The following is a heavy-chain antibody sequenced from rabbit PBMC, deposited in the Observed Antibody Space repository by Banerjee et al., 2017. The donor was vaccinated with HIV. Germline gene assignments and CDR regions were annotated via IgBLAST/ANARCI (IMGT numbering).Heavy chain of an antibody. CDR1: GFSFSSRDY. Sequence: QSLEESGGDLVKPGASLTLTCTASGFSFSSRDYMCWVRQAPGKGLEWIACIITNTGSSYYASWVNGRFTISKTSSTTVTLQMTSLTAADTATYFCARDLHCAGSSGYDDFNLWGPGTLVTVS. J-gene: IGHJ4*01. V-gene: IGHV1S40*01. D-gene: IGHD1-1*01. CDR3: ARDLHCAGSSGYDDFNL. CDR2: IITNTGSS.